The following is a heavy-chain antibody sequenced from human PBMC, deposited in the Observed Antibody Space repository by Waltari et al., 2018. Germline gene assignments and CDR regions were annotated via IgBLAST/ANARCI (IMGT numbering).Heavy chain of an antibody. CDR2: IYHSGST. Sequence: QVQLQESGPGLVKPSETLSLTCAVSGYSISSGYYWGWIRQPPGKGLEWIGRIYHSGSTSSHPSLTSRVTLSVDTSKNQFSLKLSSVTAADTAVYYCARRAAIAATGPTYYMDVWGKGTTVTVSS. CDR1: GYSISSGYY. V-gene: IGHV4-38-2*01. D-gene: IGHD6-13*01. CDR3: ARRAAIAATGPTYYMDV. J-gene: IGHJ6*03.